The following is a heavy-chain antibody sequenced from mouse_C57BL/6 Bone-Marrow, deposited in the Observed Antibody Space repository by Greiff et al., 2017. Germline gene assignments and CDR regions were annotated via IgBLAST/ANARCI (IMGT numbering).Heavy chain of an antibody. CDR1: GYTFTSYW. CDR2: IYPTSGRT. V-gene: IGHV1-55*01. D-gene: IGHD4-1*01. CDR3: ARSGPLGRRFDY. Sequence: QVQLQQPGAELVKPGASVKMSCKASGYTFTSYWITWVKQRPGQGLEWIGDIYPTSGRTNYNEKFKSKAILTVDTSSTTACMQRSSLTSEDSAVFYGARSGPLGRRFDYWGQGTTLTGSS. J-gene: IGHJ2*01.